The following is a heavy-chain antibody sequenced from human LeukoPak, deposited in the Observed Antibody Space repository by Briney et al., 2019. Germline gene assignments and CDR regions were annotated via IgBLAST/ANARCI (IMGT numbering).Heavy chain of an antibody. CDR3: ARGTGSLDY. CDR1: GDSVSSKSAS. J-gene: IGHJ4*02. Sequence: SQTLSLTCAISGDSVSSKSASWNWLRQSPSRGLEWLGRTFSRSKWFNDYAVSVKSRITINPDTSKNQFSLHLTSVTPDDTAVYYCARGTGSLDYWGQGTLVTVSS. CDR2: TFSRSKWFN. V-gene: IGHV6-1*01. D-gene: IGHD1-26*01.